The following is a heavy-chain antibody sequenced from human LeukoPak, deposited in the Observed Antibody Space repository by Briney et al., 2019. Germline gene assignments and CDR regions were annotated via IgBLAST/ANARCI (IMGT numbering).Heavy chain of an antibody. Sequence: PGGSLRLSCAASGFTFSSYGMHWVRQAPGKGLEWVAVIWYDGSNKYYADSVKGRFTISRDNSKNTLYLQMNSLRAEDTAVFYCASMVGASIYWGQGTLVTVSS. CDR3: ASMVGASIY. D-gene: IGHD1-26*01. CDR1: GFTFSSYG. J-gene: IGHJ4*02. V-gene: IGHV3-33*01. CDR2: IWYDGSNK.